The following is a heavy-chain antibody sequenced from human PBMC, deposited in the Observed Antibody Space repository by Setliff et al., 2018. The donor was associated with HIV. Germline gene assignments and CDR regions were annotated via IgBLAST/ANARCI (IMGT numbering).Heavy chain of an antibody. J-gene: IGHJ6*03. D-gene: IGHD6-19*01. CDR2: MNPNSGNT. V-gene: IGHV1-8*01. CDR1: GYTFTSYD. Sequence: ASVKVSCKASGYTFTSYDINWVRQATGQGLEWMGWMNPNSGNTGYAQKFQGRVTMTRNTFISTAYMELSSLRSEDTAVYYCARGLAVAGKSYYSYYYMDVCGKGTTVTVSS. CDR3: ARGLAVAGKSYYSYYYMDV.